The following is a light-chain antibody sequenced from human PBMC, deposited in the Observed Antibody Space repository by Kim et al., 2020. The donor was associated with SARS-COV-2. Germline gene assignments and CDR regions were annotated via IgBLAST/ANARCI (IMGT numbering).Light chain of an antibody. Sequence: DIQMTQSPSSLSASVGDTVTITCRASQGLSNALAWYQHKPGKAPKLLVYGATTLQSGVPSRFSGSGSGTEYTLTISSLQPEDLGTFYCQQSYSIPWTFGQGTKVDIK. CDR3: QQSYSIPWT. CDR2: GAT. J-gene: IGKJ1*01. V-gene: IGKV1-NL1*01. CDR1: QGLSNA.